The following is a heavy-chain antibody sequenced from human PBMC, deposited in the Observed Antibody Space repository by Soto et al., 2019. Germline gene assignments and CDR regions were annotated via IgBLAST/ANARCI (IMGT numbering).Heavy chain of an antibody. CDR1: GGTFSSYA. D-gene: IGHD6-6*01. CDR3: ARGQDCSSPRPTNWCDT. Sequence: AVKVSCPSSGGTFSSYAISWLLQAPGQGLEWMGGIIPIFGTANYAQKFQGRVTIIADKSTSTAYMELSSLRSEDTAVYYCARGQDCSSPRPTNWCDTRGKGTLGTV. J-gene: IGHJ5*02. V-gene: IGHV1-69*06. CDR2: IIPIFGTA.